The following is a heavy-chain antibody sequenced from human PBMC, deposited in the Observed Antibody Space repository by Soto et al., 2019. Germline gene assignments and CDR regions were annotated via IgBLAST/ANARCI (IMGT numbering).Heavy chain of an antibody. CDR3: ARVDGYTYPNDY. D-gene: IGHD5-12*01. CDR2: ITSESSYI. V-gene: IGHV3-21*01. CDR1: GFSFSSYG. J-gene: IGHJ4*02. Sequence: GGSLRLSCAASGFSFSSYGMIWVRQAPGKGLEWVSSITSESSYIYYVDSVRGRFTITRDNAKNSLHLQMTSLRAEDTAVYYCARVDGYTYPNDYWGQGTLVTVSS.